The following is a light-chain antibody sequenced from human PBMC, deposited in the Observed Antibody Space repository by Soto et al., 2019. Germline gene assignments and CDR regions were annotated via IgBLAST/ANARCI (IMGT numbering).Light chain of an antibody. V-gene: IGKV3-11*01. Sequence: PGPIIISQGEKATHSCRTSQSVSSYFAWYQQKPGRAPRLLIYDASNRATGIPARFIGSGSGTDFTLTISSLDPEDFAVYYCLQRRNWPITCGQGTRMDIE. J-gene: IGKJ5*01. CDR2: DAS. CDR3: LQRRNWPIT. CDR1: QSVSSY.